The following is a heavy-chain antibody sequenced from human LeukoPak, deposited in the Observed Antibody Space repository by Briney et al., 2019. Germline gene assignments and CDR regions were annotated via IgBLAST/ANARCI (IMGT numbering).Heavy chain of an antibody. CDR1: GGSFSGYY. CDR3: ARHSARRIGNWFDP. Sequence: SETLSLTCAVYGGSFSGYYWSWIRQPPGKGLEWIGEINHSGSTNYNPSLKSRVTISVDTSKNQFSLKLSSVTAADTAVHYCARHSARRIGNWFDPWGQGTLVTVSS. J-gene: IGHJ5*02. D-gene: IGHD1-14*01. V-gene: IGHV4-34*01. CDR2: INHSGST.